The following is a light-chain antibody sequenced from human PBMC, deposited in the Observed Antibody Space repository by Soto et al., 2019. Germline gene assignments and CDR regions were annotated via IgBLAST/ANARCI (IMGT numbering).Light chain of an antibody. Sequence: EIVLTQSPRTLSLSPGDRATLSCTASQSVSIKYLAWYQQKPGQAPRLLIYGASNRVTGIPDRFSGSGSGTDFTLTISRLEPEDCAVYYCQQYGSTPRTFGQGTKVDI. CDR1: QSVSIKY. CDR2: GAS. J-gene: IGKJ1*01. CDR3: QQYGSTPRT. V-gene: IGKV3-20*01.